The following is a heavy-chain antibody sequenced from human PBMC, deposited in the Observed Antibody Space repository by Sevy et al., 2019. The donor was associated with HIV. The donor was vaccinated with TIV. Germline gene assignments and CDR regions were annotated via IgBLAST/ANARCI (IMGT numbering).Heavy chain of an antibody. J-gene: IGHJ4*02. CDR1: GFTFSTYS. V-gene: IGHV3-23*01. Sequence: GGSLRLSCAASGFTFSTYSMTWVRQAPGKGLEWVSAISDTGTSTYYTDSVEGRFTISRDNSKSTVYLHMNSLRAEDTALSYCAKFAGDFPHFDFWGQGTLVTVSS. CDR3: AKFAGDFPHFDF. D-gene: IGHD7-27*01. CDR2: ISDTGTST.